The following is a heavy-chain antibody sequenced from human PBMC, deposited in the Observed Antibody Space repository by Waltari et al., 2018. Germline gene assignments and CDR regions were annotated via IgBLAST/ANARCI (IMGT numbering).Heavy chain of an antibody. CDR1: GFTFSSSV. CDR2: IDRTGDYI. CDR3: VKGERKAGSGSFS. J-gene: IGHJ5*01. Sequence: EVRLVESGGGLVKPGGSLRLSCATSGFTFSSSVMHWVRQTPAKGLEWISSIDRTGDYIYYADSFQGRFTISRDNPKNSLFLQMDSLTADDTAVYYCVKGERKAGSGSFSWGQGILVSVSS. V-gene: IGHV3-21*04. D-gene: IGHD3-3*01.